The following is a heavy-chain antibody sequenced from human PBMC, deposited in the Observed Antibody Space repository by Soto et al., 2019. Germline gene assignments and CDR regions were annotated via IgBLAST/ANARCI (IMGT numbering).Heavy chain of an antibody. Sequence: QVQLEQSGAEVKKPGASVKVSCKASGYTFTSYGISWVRQAPGQGLEWMGWITAYNTNTNYAQKVQGRVTMTTDTSTSTAYMELRSLRSDDTAVYYCAREGFGYGSGPFDIWGQGTMVTVSS. J-gene: IGHJ3*02. D-gene: IGHD3-10*01. CDR3: AREGFGYGSGPFDI. CDR2: ITAYNTNT. V-gene: IGHV1-18*01. CDR1: GYTFTSYG.